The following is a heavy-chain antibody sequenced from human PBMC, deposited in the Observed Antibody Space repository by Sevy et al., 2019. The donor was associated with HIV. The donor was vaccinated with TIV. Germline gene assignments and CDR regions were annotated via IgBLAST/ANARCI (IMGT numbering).Heavy chain of an antibody. J-gene: IGHJ6*02. CDR2: IYSSDRT. CDR3: ARDRVTYYYDSSGYYTSGYGMDV. Sequence: GGSLRLSCVASGFTVSDNHMNWVRQAPGKGLEWVSVIYSSDRTDYADSVKGRFTVSRDNSKNTLYLQKNSLRAEDTAVYYCARDRVTYYYDSSGYYTSGYGMDVWGQGTTVTVSS. V-gene: IGHV3-53*01. CDR1: GFTVSDNH. D-gene: IGHD3-22*01.